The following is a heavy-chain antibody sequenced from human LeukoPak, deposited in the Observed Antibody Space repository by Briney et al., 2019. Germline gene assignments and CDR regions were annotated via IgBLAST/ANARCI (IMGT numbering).Heavy chain of an antibody. CDR2: IYHSGST. V-gene: IGHV4-38-2*02. Sequence: SETLSLTCSVSHNSISNGYYWGWIRQPPGKGLEWIGNIYHSGSTNYNPSLKSRVTISVDTSKNQFSLKLSSVTAADTAVYYCARYCSGGSCYSGQFDPWGQGTLVTVSS. J-gene: IGHJ5*02. CDR1: HNSISNGYY. CDR3: ARYCSGGSCYSGQFDP. D-gene: IGHD2-15*01.